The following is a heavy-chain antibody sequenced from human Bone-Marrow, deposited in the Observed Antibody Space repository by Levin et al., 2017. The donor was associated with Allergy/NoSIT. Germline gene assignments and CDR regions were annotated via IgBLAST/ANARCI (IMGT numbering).Heavy chain of an antibody. Sequence: PGGSLRLSCAASGFTFSSYGMHWVRQAPGKGLEWVAVISYDGSNKYYADSVKGRFTISRDNSKNTLYLQMNSLRAEDTAVYYCAKDRGEFDYYGSGSYCLDPWGQGTLVTVSS. D-gene: IGHD3-10*01. CDR3: AKDRGEFDYYGSGSYCLDP. CDR2: ISYDGSNK. V-gene: IGHV3-30*18. J-gene: IGHJ5*02. CDR1: GFTFSSYG.